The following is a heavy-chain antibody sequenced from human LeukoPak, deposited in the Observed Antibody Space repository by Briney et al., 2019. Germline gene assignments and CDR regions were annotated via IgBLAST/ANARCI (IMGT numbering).Heavy chain of an antibody. V-gene: IGHV4-59*01. D-gene: IGHD2-21*02. CDR1: GASISSYY. J-gene: IGHJ5*02. CDR3: ASAPPTTTVTAFDP. CDR2: IYYSGGT. Sequence: TSETLSLTCTVSGASISSYYWNWIRQPPGKRLEWIGYIYYSGGTYYNPSLKSRVTTSADTSKNQFSLRLSSVTAADTAVYYCASAPPTTTVTAFDPWGQGTLVTVSS.